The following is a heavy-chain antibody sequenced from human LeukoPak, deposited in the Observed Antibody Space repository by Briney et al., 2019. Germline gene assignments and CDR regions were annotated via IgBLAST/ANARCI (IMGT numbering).Heavy chain of an antibody. J-gene: IGHJ5*02. CDR1: GGSISSSSYY. D-gene: IGHD3-3*01. V-gene: IGHV4-39*01. Sequence: PSETLSLTCTVSGGSISSSSYYWGWIRQPPGKGLEWIGSIYYSGSTYYNPSLKSRVTISVDTSKNQFSLKLGSVTAADTAVYYCARQGITIFGPFDPWGQGTLVTVSS. CDR2: IYYSGST. CDR3: ARQGITIFGPFDP.